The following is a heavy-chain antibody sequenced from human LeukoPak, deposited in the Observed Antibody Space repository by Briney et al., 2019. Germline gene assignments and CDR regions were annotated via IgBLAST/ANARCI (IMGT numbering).Heavy chain of an antibody. CDR2: ISGSGGST. D-gene: IGHD3-22*01. CDR1: GFTFRSYA. CDR3: ASYDSSGYYHYFDY. J-gene: IGHJ4*02. V-gene: IGHV3-23*01. Sequence: GGSLRLSCAASGFTFRSYAMSWVRQAPGKGLEWVSAISGSGGSTYYADSVKGRFTISRDNSRNTLYLQMNSLRAEDTAVYYCASYDSSGYYHYFDYWGQGTLVTVSS.